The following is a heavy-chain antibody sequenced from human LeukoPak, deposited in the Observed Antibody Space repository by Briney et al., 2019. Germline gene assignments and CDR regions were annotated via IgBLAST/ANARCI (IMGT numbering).Heavy chain of an antibody. CDR2: ISGGGGGT. J-gene: IGHJ6*02. D-gene: IGHD6-13*01. CDR3: AKDWYRGMDV. V-gene: IGHV3-23*01. Sequence: GGSLRLSCAASGFTFSSYAMRWVRQAPGKGLEWVSVISGGGGGTYYADSVKGRFTISRDNSRNTLYLQMNSLRAEDSAVYYCAKDWYRGMDVWGQGTTVTVSS. CDR1: GFTFSSYA.